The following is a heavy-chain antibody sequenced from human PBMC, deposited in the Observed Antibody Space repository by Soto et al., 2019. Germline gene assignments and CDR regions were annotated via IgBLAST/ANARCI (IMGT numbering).Heavy chain of an antibody. Sequence: PGGSLRLSCAASGFTFSSYGMHWVRQAPGKGLEWVAVISYDGSNKYYADSVKGRFTISRDNSKNTLYLQMNSLRAEDTAVYYCAKDRTVYCSGGSCYTDAGDYWGQGTLVTVSS. CDR1: GFTFSSYG. V-gene: IGHV3-30*18. D-gene: IGHD2-15*01. CDR2: ISYDGSNK. J-gene: IGHJ4*02. CDR3: AKDRTVYCSGGSCYTDAGDY.